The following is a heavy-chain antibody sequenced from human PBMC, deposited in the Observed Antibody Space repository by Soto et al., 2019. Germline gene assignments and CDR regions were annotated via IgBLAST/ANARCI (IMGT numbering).Heavy chain of an antibody. V-gene: IGHV4-34*01. D-gene: IGHD3-22*01. Sequence: KPSETLSLTCAVYGGSFSGYYWSWIRQPPGKGLEWIGEINHSGSTNYNPSLKSRVTISVDTSKNQFSLKLSSVTAADTAVYYCARGRTGSSGYWDYYYYGMDVWGQGTTVTVSS. J-gene: IGHJ6*02. CDR3: ARGRTGSSGYWDYYYYGMDV. CDR2: INHSGST. CDR1: GGSFSGYY.